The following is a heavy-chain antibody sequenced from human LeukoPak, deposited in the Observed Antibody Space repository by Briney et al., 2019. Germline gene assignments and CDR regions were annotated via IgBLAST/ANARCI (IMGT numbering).Heavy chain of an antibody. D-gene: IGHD6-13*01. J-gene: IGHJ6*02. Sequence: LETLSLTCSVSGGSVSSGSYYWSWIRQPPGKGLEWIGYIYYSGSTNYNASLKSRVTISADTSKNQFSLKLSSVTAADTAVYYCARDRGSSSWWADYYYYGMDVWGQGTTVTVSS. V-gene: IGHV4-61*01. CDR3: ARDRGSSSWWADYYYYGMDV. CDR2: IYYSGST. CDR1: GGSVSSGSYY.